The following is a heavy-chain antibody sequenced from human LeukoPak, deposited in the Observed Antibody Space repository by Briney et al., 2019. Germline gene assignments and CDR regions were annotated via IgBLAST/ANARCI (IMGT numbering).Heavy chain of an antibody. CDR2: IKQDGSEK. D-gene: IGHD3-10*01. V-gene: IGHV3-7*01. Sequence: GGSLRLSCAASGFTFSSYWMSWVRQAPGKGLEWVANIKQDGSEKYYVDSVKGRFTISRDNAKNSLYLQMNSLRAVDTAVYYCARLPSPTMVRGVIITGFDYWGQGTLVTVSS. J-gene: IGHJ4*02. CDR1: GFTFSSYW. CDR3: ARLPSPTMVRGVIITGFDY.